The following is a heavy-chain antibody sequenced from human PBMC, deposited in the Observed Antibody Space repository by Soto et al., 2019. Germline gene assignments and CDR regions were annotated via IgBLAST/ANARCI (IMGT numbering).Heavy chain of an antibody. CDR3: ARDGQYRTDGFDI. J-gene: IGHJ3*02. Sequence: EAQLLESGGELIQPGGSLRLSCAASGFTYSSHGMSWVRQAPGKGREWIAGLSRGGGSTYYADSVKGRFTISRDNSKKTLDLIMNSLRVEDTALYYCARDGQYRTDGFDIWGQGTMVTVSS. V-gene: IGHV3-23*01. CDR1: GFTYSSHG. CDR2: LSRGGGST. D-gene: IGHD5-12*01.